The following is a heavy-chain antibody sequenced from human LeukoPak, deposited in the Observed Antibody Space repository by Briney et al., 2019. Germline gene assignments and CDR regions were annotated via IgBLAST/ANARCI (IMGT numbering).Heavy chain of an antibody. Sequence: GGSLRLSCAASGFTFSSYAMSWVRQAPGKGLEWVSAISTTGGTTYYADSVKGRFTISRDNSKNTLYLQMNSLRAEDTAVYYCAKRERVGTTIGHWGQGTLVTVSS. CDR2: ISTTGGTT. D-gene: IGHD1-26*01. CDR3: AKRERVGTTIGH. CDR1: GFTFSSYA. J-gene: IGHJ4*02. V-gene: IGHV3-23*01.